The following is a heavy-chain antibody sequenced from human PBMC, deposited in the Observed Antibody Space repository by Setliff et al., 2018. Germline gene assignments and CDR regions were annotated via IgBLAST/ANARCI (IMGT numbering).Heavy chain of an antibody. CDR3: AREDGPNYYYYYMDI. J-gene: IGHJ6*03. Sequence: SETLSLTCTVSGGSISTYYWSWIRQTPMKGLEWIGYVYYSGTTNYNPLFKSRVTISVDRPKNQFSLKLSAVTAADTAGYYCAREDGPNYYYYYMDIWGKGTTVTVSS. V-gene: IGHV4-59*12. CDR2: VYYSGTT. CDR1: GGSISTYY. D-gene: IGHD2-8*01.